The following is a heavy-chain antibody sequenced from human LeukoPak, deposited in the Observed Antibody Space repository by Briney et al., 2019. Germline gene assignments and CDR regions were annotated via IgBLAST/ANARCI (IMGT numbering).Heavy chain of an antibody. V-gene: IGHV4-38-2*02. D-gene: IGHD3/OR15-3a*01. CDR3: ARAPHRGLGDFDY. Sequence: KTSETLSLTCTVSGGSISSYYWSWIRQPPGKGLEWIGSIYHSGSAYYNPSLKSRVTISVDTSKNQFSLKLSSVTAADTAVYYCARAPHRGLGDFDYWGQGTLVTVSS. J-gene: IGHJ4*02. CDR2: IYHSGSA. CDR1: GGSISSYY.